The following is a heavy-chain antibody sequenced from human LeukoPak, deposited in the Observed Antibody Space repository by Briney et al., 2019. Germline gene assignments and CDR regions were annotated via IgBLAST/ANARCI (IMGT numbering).Heavy chain of an antibody. CDR3: ARHVYSSGWGAFDI. V-gene: IGHV3-48*02. Sequence: GGSLRLSCAASGFXFSTYSMNWVRQAPGKGLEWISYISSSSDTIIYAGSVKGRFTISRDNGRHLLYLQMNSLGDEDMAVYYCARHVYSSGWGAFDIWGQGTMVTVSS. J-gene: IGHJ3*02. D-gene: IGHD6-19*01. CDR1: GFXFSTYS. CDR2: ISSSSDTI.